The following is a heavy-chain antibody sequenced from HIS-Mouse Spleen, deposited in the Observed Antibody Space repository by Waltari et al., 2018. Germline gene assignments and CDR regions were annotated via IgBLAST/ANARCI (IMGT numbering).Heavy chain of an antibody. D-gene: IGHD6-13*01. CDR1: GGSISSSSYY. J-gene: IGHJ2*01. Sequence: VKPSETLSLTCTVSGGSISSSSYYWGWIRQPPGKGLEWIGSIYYSWSTYYNPSLKSRVTISVDTSKNQFSLKLSSVTAADTAVYYCAREIPYSSSWYDWYFDLWGRGTLVTVSS. CDR2: IYYSWST. CDR3: AREIPYSSSWYDWYFDL. V-gene: IGHV4-39*07.